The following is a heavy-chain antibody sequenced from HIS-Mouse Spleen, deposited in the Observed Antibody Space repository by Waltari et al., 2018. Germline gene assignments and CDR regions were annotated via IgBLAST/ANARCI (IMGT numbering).Heavy chain of an antibody. CDR3: ARGKGSSSWYYFDY. Sequence: QVQLQQWGAGLLKPSETLSLTCAVYGGSFSGYYGSWIRQPPGKGLEWIGEINHSGSTNYNPSLKSRVTISVDTSKNQFSLKLSSVTAADTAVYYCARGKGSSSWYYFDYWGQGTLVTVSS. CDR2: INHSGST. V-gene: IGHV4-34*01. CDR1: GGSFSGYY. J-gene: IGHJ4*02. D-gene: IGHD6-13*01.